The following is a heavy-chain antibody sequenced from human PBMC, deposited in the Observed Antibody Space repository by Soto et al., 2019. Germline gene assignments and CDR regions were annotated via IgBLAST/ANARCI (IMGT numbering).Heavy chain of an antibody. CDR2: ISYDGSNK. CDR1: GFTFSSYG. D-gene: IGHD5-12*01. J-gene: IGHJ4*02. CDR3: AKSGYEDTGGFDY. Sequence: GSLRLSCAASGFTFSSYGMHWVRQAPGKGLEWVAVISYDGSNKYYADSVKGRFTISRDNSKNTLYLQMNSLRAEDTAVYYCAKSGYEDTGGFDYWGQGTLVTVSS. V-gene: IGHV3-30*18.